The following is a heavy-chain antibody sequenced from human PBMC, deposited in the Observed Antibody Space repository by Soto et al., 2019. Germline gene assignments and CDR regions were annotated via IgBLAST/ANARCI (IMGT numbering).Heavy chain of an antibody. CDR3: ASGYGMDV. Sequence: KPSETLSLTCAVSGGSISSGGYSWSWIRQPPGKGLEWIGYIYHSGSTYYNPSLKSRVTISVDRSKNQFSLKLSSVTAADTAVYYCASGYGMDVWGQGTTVTVSS. J-gene: IGHJ6*02. CDR2: IYHSGST. CDR1: GGSISSGGYS. V-gene: IGHV4-30-2*01.